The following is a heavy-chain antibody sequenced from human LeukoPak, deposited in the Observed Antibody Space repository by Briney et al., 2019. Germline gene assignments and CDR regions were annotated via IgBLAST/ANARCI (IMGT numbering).Heavy chain of an antibody. Sequence: GGSLRLSCAASGFTFSSSAMNWVRQAPGKGLEWVGRIRSKADNGTAEYAALVKGRFTISRDDSKKMLYLQMNSLEVNDTAVYYCTTRGYCSGAGCYSDYWGQGTLVTVSS. CDR3: TTRGYCSGAGCYSDY. D-gene: IGHD2-2*02. CDR1: GFTFSSSA. V-gene: IGHV3-15*07. J-gene: IGHJ4*02. CDR2: IRSKADNGTA.